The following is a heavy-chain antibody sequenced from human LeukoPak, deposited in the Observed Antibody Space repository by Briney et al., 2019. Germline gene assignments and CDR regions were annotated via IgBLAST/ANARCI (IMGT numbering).Heavy chain of an antibody. V-gene: IGHV4-59*01. CDR3: ARVNWRGYWPFFDY. D-gene: IGHD3-3*01. CDR1: GGSISSYY. J-gene: IGHJ4*02. CDR2: IYYSGST. Sequence: PSETLSLTCTVSGGSISSYYWSWLRQPPGKGLEWIGYIYYSGSTNYNPSLKSRVTISVDKSKNQFSLKLSSVTAADTVVYYCARVNWRGYWPFFDYWGQGTLVTVSS.